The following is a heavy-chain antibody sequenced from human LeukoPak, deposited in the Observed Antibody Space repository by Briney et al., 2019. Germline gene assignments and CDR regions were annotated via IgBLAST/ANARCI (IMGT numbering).Heavy chain of an antibody. CDR2: IGTTSSAT. V-gene: IGHV3-48*01. Sequence: GSLRLSCAASGFRFGGFSMNWVRQAPGKGLEWISYIGTTSSATYYAASVKGRFTISRDNAKNSLYLQMNSLRAEDTAVYYCARDFNVGYDFDYWGQGTLVTVSS. CDR3: ARDFNVGYDFDY. D-gene: IGHD1-1*01. J-gene: IGHJ4*02. CDR1: GFRFGGFS.